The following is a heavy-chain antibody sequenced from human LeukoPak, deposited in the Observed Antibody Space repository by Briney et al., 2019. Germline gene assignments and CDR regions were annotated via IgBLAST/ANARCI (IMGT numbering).Heavy chain of an antibody. CDR2: INTNSGGT. V-gene: IGHV1-2*02. CDR1: GYTFTGYY. CDR3: ARIPAYCSSTSCYGWELPQSDYYGMDV. Sequence: ASVKVSCKASGYTFTGYYMHWVRQAPGQGLEWMGWINTNSGGTNYAQKFQGRVTMTRDTSISTAYMELSRLRSDDTAVYYCARIPAYCSSTSCYGWELPQSDYYGMDVWGQGTTVTVSS. J-gene: IGHJ6*02. D-gene: IGHD2-2*01.